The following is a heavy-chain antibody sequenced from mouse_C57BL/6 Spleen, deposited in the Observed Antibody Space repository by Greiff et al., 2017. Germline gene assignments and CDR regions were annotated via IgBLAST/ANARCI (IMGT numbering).Heavy chain of an antibody. J-gene: IGHJ4*01. CDR3: AMTAQATYYAMDY. D-gene: IGHD3-2*02. Sequence: VQLKESGAELVKPGASVKLSCTASGFNIKDYYMHWVKQRTEQGLEWIGRIDPEDGETKYAPKFQGKATITADTSSNTACLQLSSLTSEDTAVYYCAMTAQATYYAMDYWGQGTSVTVSS. CDR1: GFNIKDYY. V-gene: IGHV14-2*01. CDR2: IDPEDGET.